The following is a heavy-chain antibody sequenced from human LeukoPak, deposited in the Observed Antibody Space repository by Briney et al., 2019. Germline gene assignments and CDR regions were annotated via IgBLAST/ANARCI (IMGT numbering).Heavy chain of an antibody. J-gene: IGHJ4*02. CDR3: ARGALRYFDWLSIPGWDY. CDR2: ISSSGSTI. D-gene: IGHD3-9*01. V-gene: IGHV3-48*03. CDR1: GFTFSSYE. Sequence: GGSLRLSCAASGFTFSSYEMNWVRQAPGKGLEWVSYISSSGSTIYYADSVKGRFTISRDNAKNSLYLQMNSLRAEDTAVYYCARGALRYFDWLSIPGWDYWGQGTLVTVSS.